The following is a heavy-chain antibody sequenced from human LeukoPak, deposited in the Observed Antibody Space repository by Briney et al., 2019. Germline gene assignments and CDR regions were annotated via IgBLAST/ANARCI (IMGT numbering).Heavy chain of an antibody. D-gene: IGHD6-13*01. CDR1: GFTFSSYG. CDR3: ARGQGSSWYGWDY. J-gene: IGHJ4*02. CDR2: ISGSSSYI. Sequence: GGTLRLSCAASGFTFSSYGMSWVRQAPGKGLEWVSAISGSSSYIYYADSVKGRFTISRDNAKDSLYLQMNSLRAEDTAVYYCARGQGSSWYGWDYWGQGTLVTVSS. V-gene: IGHV3-21*01.